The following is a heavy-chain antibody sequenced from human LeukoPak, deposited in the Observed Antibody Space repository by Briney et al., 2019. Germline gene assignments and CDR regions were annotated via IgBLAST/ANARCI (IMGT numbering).Heavy chain of an antibody. CDR1: GRPLSSYY. Sequence: PSEPLSLPCTVSGRPLSSYYWICLPHPPGKALEWFVYIYYSGNTNYNPSLKSRVTISVDTSKNQFSLKLSSVTAADTAVYYCARGGYSYGRYFDYWGQGTLVTVSS. V-gene: IGHV4-59*01. CDR3: ARGGYSYGRYFDY. D-gene: IGHD5-18*01. J-gene: IGHJ4*02. CDR2: IYYSGNT.